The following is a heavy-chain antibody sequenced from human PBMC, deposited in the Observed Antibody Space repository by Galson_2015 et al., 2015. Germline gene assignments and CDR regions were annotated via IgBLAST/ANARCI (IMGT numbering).Heavy chain of an antibody. CDR3: ARGRRDGYNDDAFDI. Sequence: SLRLSCAASGFTFSDYYMSWIRQAPGKGLEWVSYISSSGSTIYYADSVKGRFTISRDNAKNSLYLQMNSLRAEDTAVYYCARGRRDGYNDDAFDIWGQGTMVTVSS. CDR2: ISSSGSTI. J-gene: IGHJ3*02. D-gene: IGHD5-24*01. CDR1: GFTFSDYY. V-gene: IGHV3-11*01.